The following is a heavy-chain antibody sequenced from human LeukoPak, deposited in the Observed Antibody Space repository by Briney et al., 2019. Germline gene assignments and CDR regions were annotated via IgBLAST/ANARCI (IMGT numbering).Heavy chain of an antibody. CDR2: ISAGGGNT. CDR1: GLTFSSYT. V-gene: IGHV3-23*01. D-gene: IGHD1-26*01. Sequence: GGSLRLSCAASGLTFSSYTMSWVRQAPGKGLEWVSAISAGGGNTYYADSVKGRFTISRDNSKNTLYLQMNSLRAEDTAVYSCAVPQWELLNWGQGTLVSVSS. CDR3: AVPQWELLN. J-gene: IGHJ4*02.